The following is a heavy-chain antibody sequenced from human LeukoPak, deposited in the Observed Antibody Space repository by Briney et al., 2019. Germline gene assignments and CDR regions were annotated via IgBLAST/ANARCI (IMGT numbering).Heavy chain of an antibody. Sequence: GGSLRLSCAASGYTFSGSVMHWVRQASGKGLEWVGRIGNKANSYATVYAASVKGRFTISRDDSKDTAYLQMNSLKTEDTAVYYCTGGSGWYSPDYWGQGTLVTVSA. CDR2: IGNKANSYAT. CDR3: TGGSGWYSPDY. D-gene: IGHD6-19*01. CDR1: GYTFSGSV. J-gene: IGHJ4*02. V-gene: IGHV3-73*01.